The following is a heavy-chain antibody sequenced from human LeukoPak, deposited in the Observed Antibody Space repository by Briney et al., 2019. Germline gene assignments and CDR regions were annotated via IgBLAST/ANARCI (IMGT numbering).Heavy chain of an antibody. D-gene: IGHD5-12*01. V-gene: IGHV4-4*07. CDR2: TYSSGST. CDR1: GGSISSYY. Sequence: SETLSLTCTVSGGSISSYYWSWIRQPAGMGLEWIGGTYSSGSTNYNPSLKSRVTMSVDTSKNQFSLKLSSVTAADAAVYYCAGYSGYDWGYYYYYMDVWGKGTTVTVSS. CDR3: AGYSGYDWGYYYYYMDV. J-gene: IGHJ6*03.